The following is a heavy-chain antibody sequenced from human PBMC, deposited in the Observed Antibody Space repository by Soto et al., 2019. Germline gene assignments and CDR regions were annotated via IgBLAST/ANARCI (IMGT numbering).Heavy chain of an antibody. J-gene: IGHJ6*02. CDR1: GGSIGSGGYS. CDR3: ATQSYSNSGAYYYYAMDV. Sequence: KTSETLSLTCAVSGGSIGSGGYSWSWIRQPPGKGLEWIGYIYQSGSTYYNPSLKSRVTISVDRSRNQFSLKLSSVTAADTAVYFCATQSYSNSGAYYYYAMDVWGQGTTVTVSS. V-gene: IGHV4-30-2*01. CDR2: IYQSGST. D-gene: IGHD4-4*01.